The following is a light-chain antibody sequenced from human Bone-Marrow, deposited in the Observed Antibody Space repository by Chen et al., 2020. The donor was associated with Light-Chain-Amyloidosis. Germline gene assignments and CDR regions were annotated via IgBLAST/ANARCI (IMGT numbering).Light chain of an antibody. V-gene: IGLV2-23*01. CDR1: TSDVGTYNL. Sequence: QCALTQPASVSGSPGHSITISCPGTTSDVGTYNLLSWYQQHPGKAPKLIIFEDTQRPSGVSTRFSASKSVNTASLRIFRLQAEDEADYYCCSDAGSNTYVFGGGTKLTVL. CDR3: CSDAGSNTYV. CDR2: EDT. J-gene: IGLJ2*01.